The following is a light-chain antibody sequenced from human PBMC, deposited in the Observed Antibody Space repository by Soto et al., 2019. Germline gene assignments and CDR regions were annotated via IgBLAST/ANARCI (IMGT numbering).Light chain of an antibody. Sequence: QLVLTQSSSASASLGSWVKLTCTLSSGHSTYIIAWHQQQPGKAPRYLMKLEGSGSYNKGSGIPDRFSGSSSGADRYLTISNLQFEDEADYYCETWDTNVVVFGGGTKLTVL. J-gene: IGLJ2*01. CDR1: SGHSTYI. CDR3: ETWDTNVVV. CDR2: LEGSGSY. V-gene: IGLV4-60*02.